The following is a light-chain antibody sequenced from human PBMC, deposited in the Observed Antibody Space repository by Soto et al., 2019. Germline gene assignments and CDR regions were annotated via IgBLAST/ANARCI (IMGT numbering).Light chain of an antibody. V-gene: IGLV2-14*01. Sequence: QPVLTQPASVSGSPGQSITISCTGTSSDVGGYNYVSWYQQHPGKAPKLIIYEVTHRPSGVSNRFSGSKSGNTASLTISGLQAEDEADYYCSSYTTSSTPVFGGGTKLTVL. CDR3: SSYTTSSTPV. J-gene: IGLJ2*01. CDR2: EVT. CDR1: SSDVGGYNY.